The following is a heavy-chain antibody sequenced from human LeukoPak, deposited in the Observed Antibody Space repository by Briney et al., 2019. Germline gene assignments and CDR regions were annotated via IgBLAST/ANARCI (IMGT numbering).Heavy chain of an antibody. CDR3: ARDDILTGHRYFDY. V-gene: IGHV4-59*01. Sequence: SETLSLTCTVSGGSISSYYWSWIRQPPGKGLEWIGYIYYSGSTNYNPSLKSRVTISVDTSKNQFSLKLSSVTAADTAVYYCARDDILTGHRYFDYWGQGTLVTVSS. D-gene: IGHD3-9*01. J-gene: IGHJ4*02. CDR2: IYYSGST. CDR1: GGSISSYY.